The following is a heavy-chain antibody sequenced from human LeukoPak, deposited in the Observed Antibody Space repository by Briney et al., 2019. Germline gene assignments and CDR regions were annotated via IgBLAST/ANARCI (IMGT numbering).Heavy chain of an antibody. CDR1: GFTFSSYA. J-gene: IGHJ4*02. CDR3: ATGYYDSSGYYSGTFDY. D-gene: IGHD3-22*01. Sequence: GGSLRLSCAASGFTFSSYAMSWVRQAPGKGLEWVSAISGSGGSTYYADSVKGWFTISRDNSKNTLYLQMNSLRAEDTAVYYCATGYYDSSGYYSGTFDYWGQGTLVTVSS. V-gene: IGHV3-23*01. CDR2: ISGSGGST.